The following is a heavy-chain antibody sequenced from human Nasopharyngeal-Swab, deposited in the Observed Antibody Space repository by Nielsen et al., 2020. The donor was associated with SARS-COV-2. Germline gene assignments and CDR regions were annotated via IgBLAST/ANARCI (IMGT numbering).Heavy chain of an antibody. CDR1: GFIFSASA. CDR2: IGDKDHNYAT. J-gene: IGHJ4*02. CDR3: TTDFYFDY. V-gene: IGHV3-73*01. Sequence: GESLKISCAASGFIFSASAIHWVRQASGKGLEWVGRIGDKDHNYATTYGASVQGRFTISRDDSKNTAFLQMGGLKTEDTALYYCTTDFYFDYLGQGALVSVSS.